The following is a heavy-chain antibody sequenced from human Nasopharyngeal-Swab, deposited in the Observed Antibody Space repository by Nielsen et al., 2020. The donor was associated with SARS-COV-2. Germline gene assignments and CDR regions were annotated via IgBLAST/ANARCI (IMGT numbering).Heavy chain of an antibody. D-gene: IGHD3-3*01. CDR2: ISAYNGNT. J-gene: IGHJ4*02. Sequence: ASVKVSCKASGYTFTSYGIRWVRQAPGQGLEWMGWISAYNGNTNYAQKLQGRVTMTTDTSTSTAYMELRSLRSDDTAVYYCARDRIFGVVITAVDYWGQGTLVTVSS. V-gene: IGHV1-18*01. CDR3: ARDRIFGVVITAVDY. CDR1: GYTFTSYG.